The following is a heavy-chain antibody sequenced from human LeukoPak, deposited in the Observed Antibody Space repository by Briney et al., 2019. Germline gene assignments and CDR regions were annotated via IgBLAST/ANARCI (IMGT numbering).Heavy chain of an antibody. J-gene: IGHJ4*02. Sequence: GGSLRLSCAASGCTFSSYWMSWVRQAPGKGLEWVANIKEDGSEKYYLDSVKGRFTISRDNAKNSLYLQMNSLRAEDTAVYYCASFTSGDYWGQGTLVTVSS. CDR2: IKEDGSEK. V-gene: IGHV3-7*01. D-gene: IGHD3-16*01. CDR3: ASFTSGDY. CDR1: GCTFSSYW.